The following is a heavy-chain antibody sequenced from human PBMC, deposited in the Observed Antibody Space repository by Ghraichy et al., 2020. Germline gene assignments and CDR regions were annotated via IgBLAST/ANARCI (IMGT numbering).Heavy chain of an antibody. D-gene: IGHD3-9*01. Sequence: SDTLSLTCTVSGGSISSGGYYWSWIRQHPGKGLEWIGYIYYNGSTYYNPSLKSRVTISVDTSKNQFSLKLSSVTAADTAVYYCAREGSGRYFDSGGMDVWGQGTTVTVSS. CDR3: AREGSGRYFDSGGMDV. CDR2: IYYNGST. CDR1: GGSISSGGYY. J-gene: IGHJ6*02. V-gene: IGHV4-31*03.